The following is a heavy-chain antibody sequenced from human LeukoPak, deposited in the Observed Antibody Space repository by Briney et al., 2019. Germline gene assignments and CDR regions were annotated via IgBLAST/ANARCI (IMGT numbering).Heavy chain of an antibody. D-gene: IGHD2-15*01. CDR1: GFTFSSYG. CDR2: ISYDGSNK. J-gene: IGHJ4*02. V-gene: IGHV3-30*03. CDR3: ARELMDCSGGTCYSSFFDY. Sequence: PGRSLRLSCAASGFTFSSYGMHWVRQAPGKGLEWVAVISYDGSNKYYADSVKGRFTISRDNSKNTLYLQMNSLRAEDTAVYYCARELMDCSGGTCYSSFFDYWGQGTLVTVSS.